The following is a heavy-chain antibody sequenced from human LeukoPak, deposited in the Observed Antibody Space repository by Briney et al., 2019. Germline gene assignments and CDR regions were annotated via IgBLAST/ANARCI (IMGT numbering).Heavy chain of an antibody. CDR1: GLTFSSYW. V-gene: IGHV3-7*03. Sequence: GGSLRLSCAASGLTFSSYWMSWVRQAPGKGPEWVANIKQDGSEKYYVDSVKGRFTISRDNAKNSLYLQMNSLRAEDTAVYYCARVRGYGDYVDYFDYWGQGTLVTVSS. CDR2: IKQDGSEK. J-gene: IGHJ4*02. D-gene: IGHD4-17*01. CDR3: ARVRGYGDYVDYFDY.